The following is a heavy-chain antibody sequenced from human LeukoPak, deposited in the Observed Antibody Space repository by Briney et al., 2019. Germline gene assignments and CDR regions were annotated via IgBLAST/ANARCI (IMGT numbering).Heavy chain of an antibody. CDR1: GFTFSSYW. V-gene: IGHV3-30*02. J-gene: IGHJ4*02. CDR3: AKDNYDYGDYDGGDY. Sequence: GGSLRLSCAASGFTFSSYWMSWVRQAPGKGLEWVAFIRYDGSKKYYADSVKGRFTTSRDNSKNTMYMQMSSLRAEDTAVYYCAKDNYDYGDYDGGDYWGQGTLVTVSS. CDR2: IRYDGSKK. D-gene: IGHD4-17*01.